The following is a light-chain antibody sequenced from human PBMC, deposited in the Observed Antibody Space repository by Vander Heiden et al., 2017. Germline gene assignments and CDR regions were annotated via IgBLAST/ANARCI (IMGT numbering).Light chain of an antibody. CDR3: AAWDDSLNGVV. CDR2: SNN. Sequence: QSVLTQPPSASGTPGPTVTIACSGSSSNIGSNTVSCYQQLPGTAPKLLIYSNNQRPSGVPDRFSGSKSGASASLAISGLQSEDEADYYCAAWDDSLNGVVFGGGTKLTVL. V-gene: IGLV1-44*01. J-gene: IGLJ2*01. CDR1: SSNIGSNT.